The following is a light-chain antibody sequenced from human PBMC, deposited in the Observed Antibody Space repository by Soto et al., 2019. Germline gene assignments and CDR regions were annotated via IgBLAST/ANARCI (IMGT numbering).Light chain of an antibody. Sequence: EVVMTQSPATLSVSPGERATLSCRASQTISTNLAWYQKKPGQAPRLLIYGASTRATGIPARFSGSGSGTEFTLTISSLQSEDFAVYYCQQYSNWPPYTFGQGTKLEIK. V-gene: IGKV3-15*01. CDR1: QTISTN. CDR3: QQYSNWPPYT. J-gene: IGKJ2*01. CDR2: GAS.